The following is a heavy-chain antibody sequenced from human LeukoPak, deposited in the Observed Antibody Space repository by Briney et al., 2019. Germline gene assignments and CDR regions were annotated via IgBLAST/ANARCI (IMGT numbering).Heavy chain of an antibody. Sequence: GGPLRLSCAASGFTFSSYGMHWIRQAPGKGLEWVSYISNSSSDTQYADSVMGRFTISRDNAKNSLYLQMNSLRAEDTAVYYCARTVSFWGQGTLVTVSS. CDR3: ARTVSF. J-gene: IGHJ4*02. V-gene: IGHV3-21*01. CDR1: GFTFSSYG. D-gene: IGHD3-16*02. CDR2: ISNSSSDT.